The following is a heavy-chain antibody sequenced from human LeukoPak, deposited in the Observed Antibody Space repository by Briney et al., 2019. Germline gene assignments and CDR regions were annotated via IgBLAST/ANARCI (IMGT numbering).Heavy chain of an antibody. CDR1: GGSISSYY. D-gene: IGHD6-19*01. J-gene: IGHJ1*01. CDR2: IYYSGST. Sequence: SETLSLTCTVSGGSISSYYWSWIRQPPGKGLEWIGYIYYSGSTNYNPSLKSRVTISVDTSKNQFSLKLSSVTAADTAVYYCASTTIAVAGTSAYFQHWGQGTLVTVSS. V-gene: IGHV4-59*01. CDR3: ASTTIAVAGTSAYFQH.